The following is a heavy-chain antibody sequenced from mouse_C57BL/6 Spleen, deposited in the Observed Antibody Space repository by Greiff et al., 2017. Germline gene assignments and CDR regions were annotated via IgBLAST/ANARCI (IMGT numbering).Heavy chain of an antibody. D-gene: IGHD1-1*01. Sequence: VQLQQSGPELVKPGASVKISCKASGYAFSSSWMNWVKQRPGKGLEWIGRIYPGDGDTNYNGKFKGKATLTADKSSSTAYMQLSSLTSEDSAVYFCARSDGSSEGRAYWGQGTLVTVSA. CDR2: IYPGDGDT. CDR1: GYAFSSSW. CDR3: ARSDGSSEGRAY. V-gene: IGHV1-82*01. J-gene: IGHJ3*01.